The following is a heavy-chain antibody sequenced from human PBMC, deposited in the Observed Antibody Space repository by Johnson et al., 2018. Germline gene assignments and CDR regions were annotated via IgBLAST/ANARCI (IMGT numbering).Heavy chain of an antibody. V-gene: IGHV3-30*18. CDR1: GFTFNNYG. CDR3: VKTDCDSIDCKLLSH. D-gene: IGHD2-21*01. CDR2: VSSDGRHD. Sequence: QVQLVQSGGGVVQPGESLRLSCAASGFTFNNYGMHWVRQAPGKGLEWVAVVSSDGRHDGYADAVKVRFTISRDNSENTLYLQMNSLGPEDTAVFYCVKTDCDSIDCKLLSHWGHGTLVIVSS. J-gene: IGHJ4*01.